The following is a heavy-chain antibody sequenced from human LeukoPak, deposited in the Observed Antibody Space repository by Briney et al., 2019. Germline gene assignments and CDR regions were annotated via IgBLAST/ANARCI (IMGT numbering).Heavy chain of an antibody. J-gene: IGHJ5*02. D-gene: IGHD6-19*01. CDR2: IYYSGST. V-gene: IGHV4-39*07. CDR3: AREVSAVAGEDNWFDP. CDR1: GGSISSSSYY. Sequence: KASETLSLTCTVSGGSISSSSYYWGWIRQPPGKGLEWIGSIYYSGSTYYNPSLKSRVTISVDTSKNQFSLKLSSVTAADTAVYYCAREVSAVAGEDNWFDPWGQGTLVTVSS.